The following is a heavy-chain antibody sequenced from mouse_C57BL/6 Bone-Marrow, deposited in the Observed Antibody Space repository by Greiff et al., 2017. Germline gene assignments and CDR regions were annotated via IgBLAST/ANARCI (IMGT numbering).Heavy chain of an antibody. J-gene: IGHJ4*01. CDR1: GFTFSSYG. V-gene: IGHV5-6*01. CDR2: ISSGGGYT. CDR3: ARHYDYYAMDY. Sequence: EVHLVESGGDLVKPGGSLKLSCAASGFTFSSYGMSWVRPTPDKRLEWVATISSGGGYTYYTASLKGRVTISIDNAKNTRYLQMRSLKSEDAAMYDCARHYDYYAMDYWGQGTSVTVSA.